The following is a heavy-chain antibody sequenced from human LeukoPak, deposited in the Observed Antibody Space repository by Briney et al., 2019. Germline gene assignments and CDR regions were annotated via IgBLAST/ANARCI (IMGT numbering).Heavy chain of an antibody. J-gene: IGHJ4*02. D-gene: IGHD3-10*01. Sequence: GGSLRLSCAASGFTFSSYGMHWVRQAPGKGLEGVAVIWYDGSNKYYADSVKGRFTISRDNSKNTLYLQMNSLRAEDTAVYYCARDYYYGSGSYLVYWGQGTLVTVSS. CDR1: GFTFSSYG. V-gene: IGHV3-33*01. CDR2: IWYDGSNK. CDR3: ARDYYYGSGSYLVY.